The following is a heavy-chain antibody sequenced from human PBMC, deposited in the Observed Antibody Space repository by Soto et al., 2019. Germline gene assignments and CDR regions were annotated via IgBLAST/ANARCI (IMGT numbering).Heavy chain of an antibody. CDR2: ISAYNGNT. CDR1: GYTFTSYG. CDR3: ARDSCVDTAMVHP. J-gene: IGHJ5*02. Sequence: QVQLVQSGAEVKKPGASVKVSCKASGYTFTSYGISWVRQAPGQGLEWMGWISAYNGNTNYAQKLQGRVTMTAATSTSTAYMELRSLRSYDTAVYYCARDSCVDTAMVHPWGQGTLVTVSS. V-gene: IGHV1-18*01. D-gene: IGHD5-18*01.